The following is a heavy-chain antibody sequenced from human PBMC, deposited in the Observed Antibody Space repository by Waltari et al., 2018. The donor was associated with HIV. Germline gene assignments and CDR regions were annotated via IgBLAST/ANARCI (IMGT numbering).Heavy chain of an antibody. CDR3: ARQLYYDFWSGLKWGDGMDV. J-gene: IGHJ6*02. Sequence: QLQLQESGPGLVKPSETLSLTCTVSGDSISSSVYYWGWIRQPPGQGLEWIGRIYYSGTTYDDPSVKSRVTMSVDTSKNQFSLKMSSVTAGDTAVYYCARQLYYDFWSGLKWGDGMDVWGQGTTVTVAS. CDR2: IYYSGTT. D-gene: IGHD3-3*01. V-gene: IGHV4-39*01. CDR1: GDSISSSVYY.